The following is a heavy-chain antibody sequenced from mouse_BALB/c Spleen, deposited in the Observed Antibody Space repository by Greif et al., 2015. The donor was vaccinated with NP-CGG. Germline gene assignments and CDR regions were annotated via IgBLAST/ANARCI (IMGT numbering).Heavy chain of an antibody. D-gene: IGHD2-1*01. CDR3: ARGNYLYYAMDY. CDR1: GFNIKDYY. J-gene: IGHJ4*01. Sequence: EVQLQESGAELVRPGALVKLSCKASGFNIKDYYMHWVKQRPEQGLEWIGWIDPENGNTIYDPKFQGKASITADTSSNTAYLQLSSLTSEDTAVYYCARGNYLYYAMDYWGQGTSVTVSS. V-gene: IGHV14-1*02. CDR2: IDPENGNT.